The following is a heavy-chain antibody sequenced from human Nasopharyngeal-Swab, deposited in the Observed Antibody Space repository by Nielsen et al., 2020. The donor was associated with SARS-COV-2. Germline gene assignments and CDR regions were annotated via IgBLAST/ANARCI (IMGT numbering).Heavy chain of an antibody. CDR2: IYYSGST. V-gene: IGHV4-39*01. D-gene: IGHD6-19*01. CDR3: ARQERQWLELQPHYFDY. CDR1: GGSISSSSYY. Sequence: SETLSLTCTVSGGSISSSSYYWGWIRQPPGKGLKWIGSIYYSGSTYYNPSLKSRVTISVDTSKNQFSLKLSSVTAADTAVYYCARQERQWLELQPHYFDYWGQGTLVTVSS. J-gene: IGHJ4*02.